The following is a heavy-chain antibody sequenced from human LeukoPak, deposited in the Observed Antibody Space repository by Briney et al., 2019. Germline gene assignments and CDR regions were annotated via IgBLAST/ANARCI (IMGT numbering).Heavy chain of an antibody. J-gene: IGHJ4*02. CDR1: VYSLSSGYS. CDR2: IYNGGNT. CDR3: TRCYYCGGDCFDPNFDY. Sequence: PETLSLTPAVSVYSLSSGYSWGWIRQPPGKGLEWSGRIYNGGNTYYNPSLKSRVTISLDMSKNQFSLKLTSVTAAVTAVYYWTRCYYCGGDCFDPNFDYWGQGTLVTVSS. D-gene: IGHD2-21*02. V-gene: IGHV4-38-2*01.